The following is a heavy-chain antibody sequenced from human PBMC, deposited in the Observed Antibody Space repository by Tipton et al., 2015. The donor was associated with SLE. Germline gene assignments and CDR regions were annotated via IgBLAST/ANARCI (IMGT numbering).Heavy chain of an antibody. J-gene: IGHJ2*01. CDR1: GGSISSYY. CDR2: IYYSGST. Sequence: TLSLTCTVSGGSISSYYWSWIRQPPGKGLEWIGYIYYSGSTNYNPSLKSRVTISVDTSKNQFSLKLSSVTAADTAVYYCARVGFTEMATTPQGHFDLCGRGTLVTVSS. V-gene: IGHV4-59*01. CDR3: ARVGFTEMATTPQGHFDL. D-gene: IGHD5-24*01.